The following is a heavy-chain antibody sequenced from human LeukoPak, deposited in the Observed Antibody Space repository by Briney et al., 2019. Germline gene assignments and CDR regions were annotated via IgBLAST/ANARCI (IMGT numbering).Heavy chain of an antibody. D-gene: IGHD3-3*01. CDR1: GYSFTTYD. Sequence: AASVKVSCKASGYSFTTYDVNWVRQTTGQGLEWMGWMSPNSGNTGYAQKFQGRVTMTRNTSISTAYMDLSSLRSEDTAVYYCARGQGDFWSGFSDFGLDVWGQGTTVTVSS. J-gene: IGHJ6*02. V-gene: IGHV1-8*01. CDR2: MSPNSGNT. CDR3: ARGQGDFWSGFSDFGLDV.